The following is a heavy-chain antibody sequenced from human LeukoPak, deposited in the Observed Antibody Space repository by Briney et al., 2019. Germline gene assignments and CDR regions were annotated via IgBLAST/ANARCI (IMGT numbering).Heavy chain of an antibody. J-gene: IGHJ4*02. CDR3: AREWQGGIAAAGTRIEGDY. CDR1: GFSVSGYW. CDR2: IKQDGSEK. V-gene: IGHV3-7*01. Sequence: QAGGSLRLSCAVSGFSVSGYWMTWVRQAPEKGLEWVAYIKQDGSEKNYVDSVKGRFTISRDNAENSLFLQMNSLRVEDTAVYYCAREWQGGIAAAGTRIEGDYWGQGTLVAVSS. D-gene: IGHD6-13*01.